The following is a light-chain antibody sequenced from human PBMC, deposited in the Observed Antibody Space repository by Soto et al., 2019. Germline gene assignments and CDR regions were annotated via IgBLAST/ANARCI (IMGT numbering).Light chain of an antibody. CDR3: QQYNNWPAIT. Sequence: EIVMTQSPATLSVSPGERATLSCRASQGVRSNLAWYQQKPGQPPRLVISGASTRAPGIPARLSGFGSGTEFTLTISSMQSEDFAIYYCQQYNNWPAITFGQGTRREIK. J-gene: IGKJ5*01. CDR2: GAS. CDR1: QGVRSN. V-gene: IGKV3D-15*01.